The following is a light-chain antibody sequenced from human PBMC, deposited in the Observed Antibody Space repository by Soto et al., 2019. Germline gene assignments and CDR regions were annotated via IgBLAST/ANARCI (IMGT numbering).Light chain of an antibody. CDR2: GIT. V-gene: IGLV2-14*01. Sequence: QSALTQPASVSGSPGQSITISCTGSGSDIGAYNYVSWYQQHPGKAPKLLLHGITRRPSGVSSRFSASKSAYTAPLTISGRQVGDEATYFCCSFTSSYFYVFGCGTKVTVL. CDR1: GSDIGAYNY. CDR3: CSFTSSYFYV. J-gene: IGLJ1*01.